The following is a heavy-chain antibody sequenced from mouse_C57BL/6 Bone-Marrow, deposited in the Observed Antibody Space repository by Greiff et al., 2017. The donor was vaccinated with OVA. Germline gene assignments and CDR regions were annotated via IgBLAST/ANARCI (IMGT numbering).Heavy chain of an antibody. CDR1: GYTFTSYW. CDR3: ARSIFHYYGSSYDWYFDV. Sequence: VQLQQPGAELVKPGASVKMSCKASGYTFTSYWITWVKQRPGQGLAWIGVIYPGSGSTNYNEKFKSKATLTVDPSSSTAYMQLSSLTSEDSAVYYCARSIFHYYGSSYDWYFDVWGTGTTVTVSS. D-gene: IGHD1-1*01. J-gene: IGHJ1*03. CDR2: IYPGSGST. V-gene: IGHV1-55*01.